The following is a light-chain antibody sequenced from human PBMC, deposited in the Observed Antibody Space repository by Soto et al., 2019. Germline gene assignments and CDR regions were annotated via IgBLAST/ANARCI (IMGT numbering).Light chain of an antibody. Sequence: EIVMTQSPATLSVSPGERATLSCRASQSVSSNLAWYQQKPGPAPRLPIYGASTMAPGIPARFSGSGSGTEFTLTISNMQSEDFAVYFCQQYNTRPACTSGQGTKVDIK. V-gene: IGKV3-15*01. CDR1: QSVSSN. J-gene: IGKJ1*01. CDR3: QQYNTRPACT. CDR2: GAS.